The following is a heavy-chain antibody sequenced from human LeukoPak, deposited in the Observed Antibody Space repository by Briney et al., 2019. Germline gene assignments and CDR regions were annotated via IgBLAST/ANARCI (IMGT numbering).Heavy chain of an antibody. CDR3: ARDRGSEGGIDY. CDR2: IKQDGSEK. D-gene: IGHD2-15*01. V-gene: IGHV3-7*05. CDR1: GFTFSTYW. Sequence: QAGGSLRLSCAASGFTFSTYWMSWVSQAPGKWLEWVAIIKQDGSEKYYVDSVKGRFTISRDNAKNSLYLQMNTLRAEDTAVYYCARDRGSEGGIDYWGPGTLVTVSS. J-gene: IGHJ4*02.